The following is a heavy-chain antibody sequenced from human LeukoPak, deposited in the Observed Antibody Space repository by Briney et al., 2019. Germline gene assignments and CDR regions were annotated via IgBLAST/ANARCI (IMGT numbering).Heavy chain of an antibody. V-gene: IGHV3-21*04. Sequence: GGSLRLSCAASGFTFSSYSMNWVRQAPGKGLEWVSFISSSSSYINYADSVRGRFTISRDNAKNSLFLQMDSLRAEDTALYHCARVITMVRGGISVYYYYYMDVWGKGTTVTISS. J-gene: IGHJ6*03. CDR2: ISSSSSYI. D-gene: IGHD3-10*01. CDR3: ARVITMVRGGISVYYYYYMDV. CDR1: GFTFSSYS.